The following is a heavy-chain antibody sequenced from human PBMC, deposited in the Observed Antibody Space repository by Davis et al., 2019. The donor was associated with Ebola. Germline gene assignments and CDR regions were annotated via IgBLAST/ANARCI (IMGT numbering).Heavy chain of an antibody. CDR2: IWYDGSNK. J-gene: IGHJ4*02. D-gene: IGHD6-19*01. CDR3: ARGLPSGWYSPLPYYFDY. V-gene: IGHV3-33*01. CDR1: GFTFSSYA. Sequence: GESLKISCAASGFTFSSYAMHWVRQAPGKGLEWVAVIWYDGSNKYYADSVKGRFTISRDNSKNTLYLQMNSLRAEDTAVYYCARGLPSGWYSPLPYYFDYWGQGTLVTFSS.